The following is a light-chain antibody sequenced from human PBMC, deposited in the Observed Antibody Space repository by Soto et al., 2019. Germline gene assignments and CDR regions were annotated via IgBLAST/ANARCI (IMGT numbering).Light chain of an antibody. CDR1: QSISSY. CDR3: QQYYSFPPT. CDR2: AAS. Sequence: DIQMSQPPSSLSASLGDRVTITCRASQSISSYLNWYQQKPGKALELLIYAASTLQSGVPSRFSGSGSGTDFTLTISCLQSEDFATYYCQQYYSFPPTFGQGTKVDIK. J-gene: IGKJ1*01. V-gene: IGKV1-39*01.